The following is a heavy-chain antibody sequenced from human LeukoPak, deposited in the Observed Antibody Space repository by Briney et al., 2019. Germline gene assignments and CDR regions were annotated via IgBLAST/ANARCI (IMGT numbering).Heavy chain of an antibody. V-gene: IGHV4-34*01. CDR3: ARDPAYSSSWWGYFDY. J-gene: IGHJ4*02. Sequence: SETLSLTCAVYGGSFSGYYWSWIRQPPGKGLEWIGEINHSGSTNYNPSLKSRVTISVDTSKNQFSLKLNSVTPEDTAVYYCARDPAYSSSWWGYFDYWGQGTLVTVSS. D-gene: IGHD6-13*01. CDR2: INHSGST. CDR1: GGSFSGYY.